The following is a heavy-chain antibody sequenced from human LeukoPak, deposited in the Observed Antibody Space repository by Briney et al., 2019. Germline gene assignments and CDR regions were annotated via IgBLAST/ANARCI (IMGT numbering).Heavy chain of an antibody. V-gene: IGHV4-59*01. Sequence: SETLSLTCPVSGGSISSYSWSWIRQPPGKGLEWIGSIYYSGSTNYNPSLKSRVTISVDTSKNQFSLKLSSVTAADTAVYYWARSTYYYDSSGSPSFDYWGQGTLVTVSS. CDR2: IYYSGST. D-gene: IGHD3-22*01. CDR3: ARSTYYYDSSGSPSFDY. CDR1: GGSISSYS. J-gene: IGHJ4*02.